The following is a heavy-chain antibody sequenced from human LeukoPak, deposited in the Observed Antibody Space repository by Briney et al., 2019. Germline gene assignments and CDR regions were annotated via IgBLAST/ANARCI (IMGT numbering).Heavy chain of an antibody. CDR1: GGSFSGYY. CDR3: ARDLKYQLLSYYYYYYGMDV. D-gene: IGHD2-2*01. J-gene: IGHJ6*02. CDR2: IYHSGST. Sequence: SETLSLTCAVYGGSFSGYYWSWVRQPPGKGLEWIGEIYHSGSTNYNPSLKSRVTISVDKSKNQFSLKLSSVTAADTAVYYCARDLKYQLLSYYYYYYGMDVWGQGTTVTVSS. V-gene: IGHV4-34*01.